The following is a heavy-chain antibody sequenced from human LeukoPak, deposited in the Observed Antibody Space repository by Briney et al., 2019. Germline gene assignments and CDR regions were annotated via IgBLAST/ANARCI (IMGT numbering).Heavy chain of an antibody. V-gene: IGHV3-74*01. CDR2: INSDGTNT. J-gene: IGHJ3*02. CDR3: ARTSSGNAIDM. CDR1: GFTLSSYW. Sequence: GGSLRLSCAASGFTLSSYWMHWVRQAPGKGPVWVARINSDGTNTSHADSVKGRLTISRDNAKNTLYLQMNSLRVEDTAVYYCARTSSGNAIDMWGQGTMVNVFS.